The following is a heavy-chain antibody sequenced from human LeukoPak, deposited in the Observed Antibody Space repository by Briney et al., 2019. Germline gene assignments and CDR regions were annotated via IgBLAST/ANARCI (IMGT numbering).Heavy chain of an antibody. CDR2: INPTTGVA. Sequence: ASVNVSCKTSGYTFTVHYMNWVRQAPGQGLEWMGRINPTTGVANYAQKFQGRITVTRDTSINTAYMELSSLTSDDTAVYYCARLDRNYYHLDVWGQGTTVTVSS. V-gene: IGHV1-2*06. CDR3: ARLDRNYYHLDV. CDR1: GYTFTVHY. J-gene: IGHJ6*03. D-gene: IGHD1-1*01.